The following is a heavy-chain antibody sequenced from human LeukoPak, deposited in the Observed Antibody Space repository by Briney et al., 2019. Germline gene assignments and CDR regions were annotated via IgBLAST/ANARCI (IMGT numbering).Heavy chain of an antibody. J-gene: IGHJ4*02. CDR2: IYYSGST. CDR1: GGSISSYY. CDR3: ARQKWELDY. Sequence: PSETLSLTCTVSGGSISSYYWSWIRQPPGKGLEWIGSIYYSGSTYYNPSLKSRVTISVDTSKNQFSLKLSSVTAADTAVYYCARQKWELDYWGQGTLVTVSS. D-gene: IGHD1-26*01. V-gene: IGHV4-59*05.